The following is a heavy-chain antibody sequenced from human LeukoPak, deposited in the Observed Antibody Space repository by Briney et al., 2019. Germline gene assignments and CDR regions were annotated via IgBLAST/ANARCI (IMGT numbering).Heavy chain of an antibody. V-gene: IGHV4-39*01. CDR2: IYYSGST. J-gene: IGHJ4*02. Sequence: PSETLSLTCTVSGGSISSSSYYWGWIRQPPEKGLEWIGSIYYSGSTYYNPSLKSRVTISVDTSKNQFSLKLSSVTAADTAVYYCARGRIAVAGPFDYWGQRTLVTVSS. D-gene: IGHD6-19*01. CDR3: ARGRIAVAGPFDY. CDR1: GGSISSSSYY.